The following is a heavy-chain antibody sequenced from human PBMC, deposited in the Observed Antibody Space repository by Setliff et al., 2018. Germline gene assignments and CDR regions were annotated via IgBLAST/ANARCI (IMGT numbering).Heavy chain of an antibody. CDR2: NFPGDSDT. V-gene: IGHV5-51*01. CDR3: ARSRSNFWSGYFNWFDP. CDR1: GYRFSSHW. D-gene: IGHD3-3*01. J-gene: IGHJ5*02. Sequence: GESLKISCKGSGYRFSSHWIGWVRQMPGKGLEWMGINFPGDSDTRYSPSFQGQVTISADKSISTAYLQWRSLKASDTAMYYCARSRSNFWSGYFNWFDPWGQGTLVTSPQ.